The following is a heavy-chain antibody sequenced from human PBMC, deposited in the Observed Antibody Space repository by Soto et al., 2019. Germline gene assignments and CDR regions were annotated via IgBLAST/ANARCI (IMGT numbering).Heavy chain of an antibody. CDR3: ATSIVGATNPNARLFDY. CDR1: GYTLTELS. D-gene: IGHD1-26*01. V-gene: IGHV1-24*01. Sequence: ASVKVSCKVSGYTLTELSMHWVRQAPGKGLEWMGGFDPEDGETIYAQKFQGRVTMTEDTSTDTAYMELSSLRSEDTAVYYCATSIVGATNPNARLFDYWGQGTLVTVFS. CDR2: FDPEDGET. J-gene: IGHJ4*02.